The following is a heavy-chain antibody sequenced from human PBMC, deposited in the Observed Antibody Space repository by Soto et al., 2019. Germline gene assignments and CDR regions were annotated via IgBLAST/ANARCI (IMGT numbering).Heavy chain of an antibody. CDR2: IYYSGST. V-gene: IGHV4-59*08. CDR3: ARLRYDILTGYSIDY. CDR1: GGSISSYY. Sequence: QVQLQESGPGLVKPSETLSLTCTVSGGSISSYYWSWIRQPPGKGLEWIGYIYYSGSTNYNPSLKSRVTISVDTSKNQFSLKLSSVTAADTAVYYCARLRYDILTGYSIDYWGQGTLVTVSS. D-gene: IGHD3-9*01. J-gene: IGHJ4*02.